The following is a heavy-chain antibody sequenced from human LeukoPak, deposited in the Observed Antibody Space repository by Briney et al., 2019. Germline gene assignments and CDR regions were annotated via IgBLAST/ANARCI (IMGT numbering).Heavy chain of an antibody. J-gene: IGHJ4*02. V-gene: IGHV1-2*02. Sequence: ASVKVSCKASGYTFTGYYMHWVRQAPGQGLEWMGWMNPNSGGTNYAQKFQGRVTMTRDTSTSTVYMELSSLRSEDTAVYYCARDLGDYGTPHDYWGQGTLVTVSS. CDR2: MNPNSGGT. CDR1: GYTFTGYY. D-gene: IGHD4/OR15-4a*01. CDR3: ARDLGDYGTPHDY.